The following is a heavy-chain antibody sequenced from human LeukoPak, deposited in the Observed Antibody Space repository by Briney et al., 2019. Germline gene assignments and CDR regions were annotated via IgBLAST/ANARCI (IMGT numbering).Heavy chain of an antibody. CDR2: IIPIFGTA. CDR3: ARILYYYYMDV. V-gene: IGHV1-69*05. Sequence: ASVKVSCKASGGTFSSYAISWVRQAPGQGLEWMGGIIPIFGTANYAQKFQGRVTITRNTSISTAYMELSSLRSEDTAVYYCARILYYYYMDVWGKGTTVTVSS. CDR1: GGTFSSYA. J-gene: IGHJ6*03.